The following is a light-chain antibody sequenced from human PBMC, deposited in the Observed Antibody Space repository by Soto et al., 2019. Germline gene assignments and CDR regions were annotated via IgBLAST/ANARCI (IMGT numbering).Light chain of an antibody. V-gene: IGLV1-44*01. CDR2: SNN. CDR1: RSNIGRDT. Sequence: QSVLTQPPSASGTPGQRVTISCSGSRSNIGRDTVNWYQQLPGMAPKLLIYSNNRRPSGVPDRFSGSKSGTSASLAISGLQFEDEADYDCAAWDGSLNGWVFGGGTKLTVL. CDR3: AAWDGSLNGWV. J-gene: IGLJ3*02.